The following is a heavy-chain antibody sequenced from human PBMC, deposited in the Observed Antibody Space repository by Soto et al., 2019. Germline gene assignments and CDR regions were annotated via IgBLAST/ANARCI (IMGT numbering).Heavy chain of an antibody. Sequence: GSLRLSCAASGFPFSSYAMTWVRQAPGKGLEWVASISGSGSSTYSADSVKGRFTVSRDNSKNTQYLQMDSLRVEDTALYFCAKSIAPVVTSKGIDYWGQGTLVTVTS. J-gene: IGHJ4*02. CDR3: AKSIAPVVTSKGIDY. CDR2: ISGSGSST. CDR1: GFPFSSYA. D-gene: IGHD6-6*01. V-gene: IGHV3-23*01.